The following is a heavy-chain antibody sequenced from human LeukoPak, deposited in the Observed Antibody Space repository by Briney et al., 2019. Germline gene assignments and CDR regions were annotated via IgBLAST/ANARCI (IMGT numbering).Heavy chain of an antibody. V-gene: IGHV3-23*01. J-gene: IGHJ4*02. Sequence: GGSLRLSCAASGFTFSTYSMNWVRRAPGKGLEWVSIINRGGDTTYYADSVKGRFTISRDNSKNTVYLQMDSLRVEDTAVYYCASKWSGSYPLDYWGRGTLVTVSS. D-gene: IGHD3-3*01. CDR3: ASKWSGSYPLDY. CDR1: GFTFSTYS. CDR2: INRGGDTT.